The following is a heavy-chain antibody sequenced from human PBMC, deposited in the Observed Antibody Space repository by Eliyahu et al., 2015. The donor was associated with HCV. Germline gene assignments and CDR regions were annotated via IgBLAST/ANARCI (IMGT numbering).Heavy chain of an antibody. J-gene: IGHJ4*02. CDR3: ATWGAYGPFDY. CDR2: VHQGGSEK. CDR1: GLTFXEYW. V-gene: IGHV3-7*01. D-gene: IGHD3-10*01. Sequence: EVQVVDSGGGWVQPGGSLRXSCAVSGLTFXEYWINWVRQAPGKGLEWVANVHQGGSEKNYVDSVRGRFSISRDNARSSAYLQMNSLRVEDTAVYYXATWGAYGPFDYWGQGSLVAVSS.